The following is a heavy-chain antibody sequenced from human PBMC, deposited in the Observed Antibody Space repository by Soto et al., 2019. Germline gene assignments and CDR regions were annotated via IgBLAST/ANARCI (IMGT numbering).Heavy chain of an antibody. CDR3: ARGRKDYSSSWYVD. V-gene: IGHV4-34*01. CDR1: GGSFSCYY. D-gene: IGHD6-13*01. J-gene: IGHJ4*02. Sequence: LSLTCPVSGGSFSCYYWSWIRQPPGKGLEWIGEINHSGSTNYNPSLKSRVTISVDTSKNQFSLKLSSVTAADTAVYYCARGRKDYSSSWYVDWGQGTRVTAPQ. CDR2: INHSGST.